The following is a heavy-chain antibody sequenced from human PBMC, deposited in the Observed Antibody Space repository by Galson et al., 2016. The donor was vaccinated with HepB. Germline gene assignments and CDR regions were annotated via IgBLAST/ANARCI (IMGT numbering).Heavy chain of an antibody. Sequence: SVKVSCKASGYTFTSYGISWVRQVPGQGLEWMGWINAYNVNTNYAQKLQGRVTMTTNASTSTAYMELRSLTSGDTAVYYCARRAVAGTENWFDPWGQGTLVTVSS. V-gene: IGHV1-18*04. CDR2: INAYNVNT. CDR1: GYTFTSYG. CDR3: ARRAVAGTENWFDP. D-gene: IGHD6-19*01. J-gene: IGHJ5*02.